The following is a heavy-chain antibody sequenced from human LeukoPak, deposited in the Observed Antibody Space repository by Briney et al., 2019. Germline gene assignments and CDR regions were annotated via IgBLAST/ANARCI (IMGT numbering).Heavy chain of an antibody. D-gene: IGHD6-13*01. CDR2: ISVYNGNT. J-gene: IGHJ4*02. CDR3: ARDRREYIAAAGPPDFDY. Sequence: ASVRVSCKASGFTSTSYGIHWVRQAPGQGLEWMGWISVYNGNTNYEQKFQGRVTMTTDTSSSTVYMDLRSLRSDDTAVYYCARDRREYIAAAGPPDFDYWGQGTLVTVSS. V-gene: IGHV1-18*01. CDR1: GFTSTSYG.